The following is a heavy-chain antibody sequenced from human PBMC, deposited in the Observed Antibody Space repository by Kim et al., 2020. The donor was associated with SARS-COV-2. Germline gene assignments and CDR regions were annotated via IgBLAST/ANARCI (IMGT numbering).Heavy chain of an antibody. CDR2: ISSSGSTI. D-gene: IGHD3-10*01. CDR3: ARGGGGMVRGVIMDYYYYGMDV. Sequence: GGSLRLSCAASGFTFSDYYMSWIRQAPGKGLEWVSYISSSGSTIYYADSVKGRFTISRDNAKNSLYLQMNSLRAEDTAVYYCARGGGGMVRGVIMDYYYYGMDVWGQGTTVTVSS. CDR1: GFTFSDYY. V-gene: IGHV3-11*01. J-gene: IGHJ6*02.